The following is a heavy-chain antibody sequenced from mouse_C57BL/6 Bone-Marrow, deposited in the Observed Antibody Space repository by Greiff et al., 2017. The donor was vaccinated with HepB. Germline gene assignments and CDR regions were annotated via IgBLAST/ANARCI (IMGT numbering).Heavy chain of an antibody. CDR1: GYTFTDYY. V-gene: IGHV1-19*01. D-gene: IGHD2-5*01. CDR3: ARFYSNYVEMDY. J-gene: IGHJ4*01. CDR2: INPYNDGT. Sequence: VQLQQSGPVLVKPGASVKMSCKASGYTFTDYYMNWVKQSHGKSLEWIGVINPYNDGTSYNQKFKGKATLTVDKSSSTAYMERNSLTSEDSAVYYCARFYSNYVEMDYWGQGTSVTVSS.